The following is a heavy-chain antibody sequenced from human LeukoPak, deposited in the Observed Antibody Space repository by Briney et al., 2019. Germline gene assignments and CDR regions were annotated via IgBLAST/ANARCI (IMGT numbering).Heavy chain of an antibody. CDR2: IYYTGST. D-gene: IGHD3-22*01. V-gene: IGHV4-59*01. J-gene: IGHJ5*02. CDR1: GGSISSYY. CDR3: ARENYFDRSGYYPNWLDP. Sequence: SETLSLTCTVSGGSISSYYWSRVRQPPGKGLEWIGYIYYTGSTNYNPSLKSRVTISVDTSKKQFSLKLRSVTAADTAVYYCARENYFDRSGYYPNWLDPWGQGTLVTVSS.